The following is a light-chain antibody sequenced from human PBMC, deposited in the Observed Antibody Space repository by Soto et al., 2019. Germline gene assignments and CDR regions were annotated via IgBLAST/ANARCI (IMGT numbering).Light chain of an antibody. CDR1: RSDVGAYNY. CDR2: EVS. V-gene: IGLV2-14*01. CDR3: SSYSSSDTLYV. Sequence: QSVLTQPASVSGSPGQSITISCTGTRSDVGAYNYVSWYQHHPGKAPKLMIYEVSNRPSGVSNRFSGSKSGNTASLTISGLQAEDEADYYCSSYSSSDTLYVFGSGTKVT. J-gene: IGLJ1*01.